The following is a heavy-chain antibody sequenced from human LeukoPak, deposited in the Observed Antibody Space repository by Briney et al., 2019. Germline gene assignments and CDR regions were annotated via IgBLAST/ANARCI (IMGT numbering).Heavy chain of an antibody. CDR1: GYTFTGYY. CDR2: INPNSGGT. J-gene: IGHJ6*03. V-gene: IGHV1-2*02. CDR3: ARDSAGTAMTNYYYYMDV. Sequence: SVKVSCKASGYTFTGYYMHWVRQAPGQGLEWMGWINPNSGGTNYAQKFQGRVTMTRDTSISTAYMELSRLRSDDTAVYYCARDSAGTAMTNYYYYMDVWGKGTTVTVPS. D-gene: IGHD5-18*01.